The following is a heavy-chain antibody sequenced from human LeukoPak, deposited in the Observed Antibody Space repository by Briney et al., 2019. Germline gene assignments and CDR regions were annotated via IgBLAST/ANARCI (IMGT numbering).Heavy chain of an antibody. CDR3: ARSVVAATETFDY. CDR1: GFTFSYFY. CDR2: ISSSGSTI. J-gene: IGHJ4*02. V-gene: IGHV3-11*04. D-gene: IGHD2-15*01. Sequence: PGGSLRLSCAASGFTFSYFYMSWIRQAPGKGLEWVSYISSSGSTIFYADSVKGRFIISRDNAKNSLYLQMNSLRAEDTAVYYCARSVVAATETFDYWGQGTLVTVSS.